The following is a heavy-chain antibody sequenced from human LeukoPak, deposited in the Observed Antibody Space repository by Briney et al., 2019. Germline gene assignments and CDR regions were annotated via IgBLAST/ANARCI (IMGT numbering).Heavy chain of an antibody. D-gene: IGHD5-24*01. CDR1: GGTFSSYA. J-gene: IGHJ4*02. V-gene: IGHV1-69*13. Sequence: ASVKVSCKASGGTFSSYAISWVRPAPGQGLEWMGGIIPIFDTANYAQKFQGRVTITADESTSTAHMELSSLRSEDTAVYYCARSGTWGRWLQPEDYFDYWGQGALVTVSS. CDR2: IIPIFDTA. CDR3: ARSGTWGRWLQPEDYFDY.